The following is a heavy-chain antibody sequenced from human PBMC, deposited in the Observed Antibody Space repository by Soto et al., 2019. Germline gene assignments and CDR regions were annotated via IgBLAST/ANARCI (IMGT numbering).Heavy chain of an antibody. Sequence: EVQLVEYGGDLIQPGGSLRLSCAASGFTVTNSYMAWVRQDPGKGLEWVSVVYTSGRTYHADAAKGRFTVSRDISTNMFFLQMNKLSAEDMATYYCARAGFERLYFDQCGRGTLVTVSS. CDR1: GFTVTNSY. CDR3: ARAGFERLYFDQ. CDR2: VYTSGRT. D-gene: IGHD1-1*01. V-gene: IGHV3-53*01. J-gene: IGHJ4*02.